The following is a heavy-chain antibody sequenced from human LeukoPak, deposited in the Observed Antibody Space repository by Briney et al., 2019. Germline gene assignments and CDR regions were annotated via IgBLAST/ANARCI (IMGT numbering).Heavy chain of an antibody. J-gene: IGHJ4*02. V-gene: IGHV3-74*01. CDR2: LNSGGSTT. D-gene: IGHD1-26*01. CDR1: GFTFSNYW. Sequence: PGGSLRLSCAASGFTFSNYWMHWVRQAPGKGLVWISRLNSGGSTTSYADSVKGRFTISRDNAKNTLYLQMNSLRAEDTAVYHCTRYSGSYYGFDYWGQGTLVTVSS. CDR3: TRYSGSYYGFDY.